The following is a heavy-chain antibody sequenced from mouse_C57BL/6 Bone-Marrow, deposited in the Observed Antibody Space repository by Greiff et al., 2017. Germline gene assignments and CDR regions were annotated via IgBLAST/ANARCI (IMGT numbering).Heavy chain of an antibody. D-gene: IGHD2-4*01. Sequence: EVQRVESGPVLVKPGASVKMSCKASGYTFTDYYMNWVKQSHGKSLEWIGVINPCNGGTSYNQKFKGKATLTVDKSSSTAYMELNSLTSEDSAVDYCAREGYDYDHLTFAYWGQGTLVTVSA. CDR1: GYTFTDYY. V-gene: IGHV1-19*01. CDR2: INPCNGGT. CDR3: AREGYDYDHLTFAY. J-gene: IGHJ3*01.